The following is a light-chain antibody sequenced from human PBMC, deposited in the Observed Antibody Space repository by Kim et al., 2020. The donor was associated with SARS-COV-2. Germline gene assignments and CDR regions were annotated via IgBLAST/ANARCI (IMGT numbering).Light chain of an antibody. CDR2: GAS. J-gene: IGKJ3*01. CDR1: QSVTNNY. V-gene: IGKV3-20*01. Sequence: DIVLTQSPGSLSLSPGERATLSCRASQSVTNNYLAWYQQKPGQAPTLVIYGASTRATGIPDRFSGSGSGTDFTLTISRLEPEDFAVYYCQQYGTSPRTFGPGTKVDI. CDR3: QQYGTSPRT.